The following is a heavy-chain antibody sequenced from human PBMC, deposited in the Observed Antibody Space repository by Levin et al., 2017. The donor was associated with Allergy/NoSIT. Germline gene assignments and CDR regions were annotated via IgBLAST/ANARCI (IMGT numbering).Heavy chain of an antibody. CDR1: GGSISSYY. V-gene: IGHV4-59*01. D-gene: IGHD3-10*01. CDR2: IYYSGST. CDR3: ARVPRIITMVRGYYYYGMDV. J-gene: IGHJ6*02. Sequence: SETLSLTCTVSGGSISSYYWSWIRQPPGKGLEWIGYIYYSGSTNYNPSLKSRVTISVDTSKNQFSLKLSSVTAADTAVYYCARVPRIITMVRGYYYYGMDVWGQGTTVTVSS.